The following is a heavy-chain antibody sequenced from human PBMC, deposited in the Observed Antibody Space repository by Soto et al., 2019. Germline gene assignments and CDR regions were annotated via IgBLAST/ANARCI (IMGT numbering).Heavy chain of an antibody. CDR2: ISDNSSVI. J-gene: IGHJ4*02. CDR3: ARDRDAYCSKGICSGPYFDY. D-gene: IGHD2-8*01. Sequence: ESVGGLVQPGGSLRLSCAASGFTFSTYSINWVRQAPGKGLEWISYISDNSSVIYYADAVKGRFTISRDNAKNSLYLQMNSLRDEDTAVYYCARDRDAYCSKGICSGPYFDYWGQGTLVTVSS. V-gene: IGHV3-48*02. CDR1: GFTFSTYS.